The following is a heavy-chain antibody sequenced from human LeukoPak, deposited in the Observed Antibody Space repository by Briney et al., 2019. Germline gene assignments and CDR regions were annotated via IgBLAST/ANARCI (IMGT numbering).Heavy chain of an antibody. D-gene: IGHD2-2*01. Sequence: QPGGSLRLSCAASGFTFSSYWMHWVRQAPGKGLVWVSRINTDGSSTSYADSVKGRFTISRDNSKNTLYPQMNSLRAEDTAVYYCAKDGDIVVVPAAPFDYWGQGTLVTVSS. V-gene: IGHV3-74*01. CDR3: AKDGDIVVVPAAPFDY. J-gene: IGHJ4*02. CDR2: INTDGSST. CDR1: GFTFSSYW.